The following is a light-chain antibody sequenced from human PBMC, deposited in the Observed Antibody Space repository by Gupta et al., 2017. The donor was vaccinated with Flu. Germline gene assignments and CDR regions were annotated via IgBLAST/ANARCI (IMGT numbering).Light chain of an antibody. CDR3: LESDDTNRGYLV. V-gene: IGLV1-47*02. J-gene: IGLJ2*01. CDR2: YRE. Sequence: QSLLTQPPSASGTPGQTVTISCSGTRSSVGNNYVYWYHQLPAEAPPILIVYREQRRSAVPHRLSSATKCASAAPITSTRLPEDEADDYYLESDDTNRGYLVFGGGTKLTVL. CDR1: RSSVGNNY.